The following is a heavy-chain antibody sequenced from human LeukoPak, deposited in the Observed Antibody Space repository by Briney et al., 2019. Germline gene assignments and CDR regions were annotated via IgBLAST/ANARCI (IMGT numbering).Heavy chain of an antibody. V-gene: IGHV3-30*02. CDR2: VRYDGSNT. D-gene: IGHD3-10*01. CDR1: GFTFINYG. Sequence: GGSLRLSCAASGFTFINYGMHWVRQAPGKGLEWVAFVRYDGSNTYYADSVKGRFTISRDNSKSTLYLEMDSLRTEDTAVYYCAKDQRIYGILYYIYMDVWGKGTTVTISS. CDR3: AKDQRIYGILYYIYMDV. J-gene: IGHJ6*03.